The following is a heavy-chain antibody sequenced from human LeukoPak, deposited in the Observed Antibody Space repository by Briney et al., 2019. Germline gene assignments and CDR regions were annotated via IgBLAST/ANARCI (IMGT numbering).Heavy chain of an antibody. Sequence: ASVKVSCKASGYTFTSYYMHWVRQAPGQGLEWMGIINPSGGSTSFAQKFQGRATMTRDMSTSTVYMELSSLRSEDTAVYYCARDGSSGSSLSFYFDYWGQGTLVTVSS. CDR3: ARDGSSGSSLSFYFDY. V-gene: IGHV1-46*01. CDR1: GYTFTSYY. CDR2: INPSGGST. D-gene: IGHD1-26*01. J-gene: IGHJ4*02.